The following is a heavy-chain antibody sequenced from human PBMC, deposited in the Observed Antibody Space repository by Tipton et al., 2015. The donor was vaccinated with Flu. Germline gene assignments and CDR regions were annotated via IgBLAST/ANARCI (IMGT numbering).Heavy chain of an antibody. Sequence: PGLVKPSQTLSLTCAISGDSVSSNSAAWNWIRQSPSRGLEWLGRTYYRSKWYNDYAVSVKSRITINPDTSKNQFSLQLNSVTPEDTAVYYCARDAVIVYDDYAAPYYYYYMDVWGKGTTVTVSS. CDR2: TYYRSKWYN. CDR1: GDSVSSNSAA. CDR3: ARDAVIVYDDYAAPYYYYYMDV. V-gene: IGHV6-1*01. D-gene: IGHD4-17*01. J-gene: IGHJ6*03.